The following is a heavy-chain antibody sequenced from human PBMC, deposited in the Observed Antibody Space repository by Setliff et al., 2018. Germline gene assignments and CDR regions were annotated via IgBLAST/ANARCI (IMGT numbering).Heavy chain of an antibody. CDR3: AKGGGRYHSDS. D-gene: IGHD1-1*01. CDR2: IYTSWST. Sequence: SETLSLTCTVSGDSISSRTYYWSWIRQPAGKGLEWIGHIYTSWSTNYNPSLKSRVTISIDKSNNQFSLKLTSMTAADTAVYYCAKGGGRYHSDSWGQGILVTVSS. CDR1: GDSISSRTYY. J-gene: IGHJ4*02. V-gene: IGHV4-61*09.